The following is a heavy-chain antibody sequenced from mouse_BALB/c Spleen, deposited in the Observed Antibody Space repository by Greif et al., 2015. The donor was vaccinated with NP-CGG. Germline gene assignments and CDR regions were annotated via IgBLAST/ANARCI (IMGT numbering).Heavy chain of an antibody. V-gene: IGHV14-3*02. CDR2: IDPANGNT. D-gene: IGHD1-1*01. Sequence: EVQLQESGAEAVKPGASVKLSCTASGFNIKDTYMHWVRQRPEQGLEWIGRIDPANGNTKYDPKFQGKATITADTSSNTAYLQLSSLTSEDTAVYYCAPYYYGSSVFAYWGQGTLVTVSA. CDR1: GFNIKDTY. J-gene: IGHJ3*01. CDR3: APYYYGSSVFAY.